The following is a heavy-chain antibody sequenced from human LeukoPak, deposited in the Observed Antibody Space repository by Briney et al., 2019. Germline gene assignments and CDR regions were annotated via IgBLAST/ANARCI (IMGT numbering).Heavy chain of an antibody. CDR2: IKEGGSEK. V-gene: IGHV3-7*01. D-gene: IGHD6-13*01. CDR1: GFTFSSYW. Sequence: GGSLRLSCAASGFTFSSYWMSWVRQAPGKGLEWVANIKEGGSEKYYVDSVKGRFTISRDNAKNSLYLQMNSLRAEDTAVYYCARVVSSAAAGDPFDYWGQGTLVTVSS. J-gene: IGHJ4*02. CDR3: ARVVSSAAAGDPFDY.